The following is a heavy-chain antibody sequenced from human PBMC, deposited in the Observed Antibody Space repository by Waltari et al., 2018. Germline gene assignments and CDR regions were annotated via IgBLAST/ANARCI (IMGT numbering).Heavy chain of an antibody. V-gene: IGHV4-34*01. CDR1: GGSFSGYY. CDR3: ARRKGPSTYYDFWSGYCFDY. D-gene: IGHD3-3*01. Sequence: QVQLQQWGAGLLKPSETLSLTCAVYGGSFSGYYWSWFRQPPGKGMEWIGEINHSGSTNYTPSLKSRVTISVDTSKNQFSLKLSSVTAADTAVYYCARRKGPSTYYDFWSGYCFDYWGQGTLVTVSS. J-gene: IGHJ4*02. CDR2: INHSGST.